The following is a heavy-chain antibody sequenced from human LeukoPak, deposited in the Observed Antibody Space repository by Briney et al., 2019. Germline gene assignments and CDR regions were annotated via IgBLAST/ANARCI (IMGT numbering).Heavy chain of an antibody. Sequence: PGGSLRLSCAASGFTFSTYSMNWLRQAPGKGLELVSYISSGSSTIYYADSVKGRFTISRDNSKNTLYLQMNSLRAEDTAVYYCAKSNFAVATTKTYFDYWGQGTLVTVSS. CDR3: AKSNFAVATTKTYFDY. CDR2: ISSGSSTI. D-gene: IGHD5-24*01. CDR1: GFTFSTYS. J-gene: IGHJ4*02. V-gene: IGHV3-48*01.